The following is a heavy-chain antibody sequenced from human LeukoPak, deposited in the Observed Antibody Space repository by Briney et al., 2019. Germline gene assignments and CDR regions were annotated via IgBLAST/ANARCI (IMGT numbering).Heavy chain of an antibody. V-gene: IGHV1-69*06. J-gene: IGHJ4*02. Sequence: GASVKVFCKLSGDNFTTSAVTWVRQAPGQGLEWMGRLTPIFGTPAYAQGFQGRVTITADKSTTTAYMELSGLKSDDTAVYYCTRAVAAATFDYWGQGALVIVSP. CDR2: LTPIFGTP. CDR3: TRAVAAATFDY. CDR1: GDNFTTSA. D-gene: IGHD1-26*01.